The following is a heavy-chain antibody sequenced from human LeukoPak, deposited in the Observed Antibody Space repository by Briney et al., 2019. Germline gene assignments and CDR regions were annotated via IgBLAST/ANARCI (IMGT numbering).Heavy chain of an antibody. CDR2: IKQDGSEK. CDR3: ARDAPDMIVPAAIAADDAFDI. Sequence: GGSLRLSCVASGFTYSIYGMSWVHQALGFRLERVANIKQDGSEKNYVDSVKGRFANSSGDARSSLFLHMSSLRAEDKAVYCRARDAPDMIVPAAIAADDAFDIWGQGTMVTVSS. D-gene: IGHD2-2*01. J-gene: IGHJ3*02. CDR1: GFTYSIYG. V-gene: IGHV3-7*01.